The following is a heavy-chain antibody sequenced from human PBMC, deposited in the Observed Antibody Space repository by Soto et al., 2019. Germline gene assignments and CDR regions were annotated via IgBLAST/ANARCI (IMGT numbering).Heavy chain of an antibody. CDR2: IIPIFGTA. CDR1: GGTFSSYA. V-gene: IGHV1-69*13. D-gene: IGHD2-21*02. CDR3: ASMHCGGDCYSYYYYGMDV. Sequence: SVKVSCKASGGTFSSYAISWVRQAPGQGLEWMGGIIPIFGTANYAQKFQGRVTITADESTSTAYMELSSLRSEDTAVYYCASMHCGGDCYSYYYYGMDVWGQGTTVTVS. J-gene: IGHJ6*02.